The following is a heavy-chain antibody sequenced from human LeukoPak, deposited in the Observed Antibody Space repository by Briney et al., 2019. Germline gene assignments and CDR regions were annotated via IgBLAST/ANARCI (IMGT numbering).Heavy chain of an antibody. CDR1: RFTFSTYW. CDR2: INGSGDKT. Sequence: GGSLRLSCAASRFTFSTYWMNWVRQAPGKGLEWVSSINGSGDKTYADSVKGRFTISRDNSKNTLYLQMNSLRAEDTAVYYCAKPARTDYADYWGQGTLVTVSS. V-gene: IGHV3-23*01. CDR3: AKPARTDYADY. J-gene: IGHJ4*02. D-gene: IGHD1-14*01.